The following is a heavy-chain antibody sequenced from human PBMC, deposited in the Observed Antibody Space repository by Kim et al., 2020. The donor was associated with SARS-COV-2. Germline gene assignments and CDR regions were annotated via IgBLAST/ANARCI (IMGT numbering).Heavy chain of an antibody. CDR1: GGSISSGDYY. CDR3: ARGSDGDYVYFDY. Sequence: SETLSLTCTVSGGSISSGDYYWSWIRQPPGKGLEWIGYIYYSGSTYYNPSLKSRVTMSVDTSKNQFSLKLSSVTAADAAVYFCARGSDGDYVYFDYWGQG. CDR2: IYYSGST. V-gene: IGHV4-30-4*01. D-gene: IGHD4-17*01. J-gene: IGHJ4*02.